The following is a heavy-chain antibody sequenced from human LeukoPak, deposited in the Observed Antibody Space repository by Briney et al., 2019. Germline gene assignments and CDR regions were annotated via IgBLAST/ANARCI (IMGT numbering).Heavy chain of an antibody. CDR3: ATDLDSSGYPY. V-gene: IGHV1-24*01. CDR1: GYTLTELS. CDR2: FDPEDGET. J-gene: IGHJ4*02. Sequence: SSVTVSCKVSGYTLTELSMHWVRQAPAKGLEWMGGFDPEDGETIYPQKFQGRVTMTEDTSTDTAYMKLSSLRSEDTAVYYCATDLDSSGYPYWGQGTLVTVSS. D-gene: IGHD3-22*01.